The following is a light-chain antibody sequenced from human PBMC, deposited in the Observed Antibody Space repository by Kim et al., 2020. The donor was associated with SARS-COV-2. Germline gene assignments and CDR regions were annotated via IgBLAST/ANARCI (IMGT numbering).Light chain of an antibody. Sequence: SYELTQPPSVSVSPGQTASITCSGYKLGDKYVSWYQQKPGQSPVVVLYQDNQRPSGIPERFSGSNSGNTATVTISGTQAMDEADYYCQAWDSSTHNYVFG. CDR3: QAWDSSTHNYV. CDR1: KLGDKY. J-gene: IGLJ1*01. CDR2: QDN. V-gene: IGLV3-1*01.